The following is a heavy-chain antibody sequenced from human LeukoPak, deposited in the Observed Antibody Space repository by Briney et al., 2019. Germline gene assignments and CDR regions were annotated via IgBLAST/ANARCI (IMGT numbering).Heavy chain of an antibody. CDR1: GFTFSRYD. V-gene: IGHV3-21*01. CDR2: ISDSGTYI. D-gene: IGHD3-9*01. J-gene: IGHJ6*03. Sequence: GGSLRLSCAASGFTFSRYDMNWVRQAPGKGLEWVSSISDSGTYISYADSVKGRLTISRDNSKNTLYLQMNSLRAEDTAVYYCARESYDTSPSYYYYYMDVWGKGTTVTVSS. CDR3: ARESYDTSPSYYYYYMDV.